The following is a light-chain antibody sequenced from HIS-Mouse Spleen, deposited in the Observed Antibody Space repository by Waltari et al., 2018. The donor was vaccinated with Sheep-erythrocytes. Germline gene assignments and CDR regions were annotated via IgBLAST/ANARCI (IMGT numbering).Light chain of an antibody. CDR2: DVS. V-gene: IGLV2-11*01. Sequence: QSALTQPRSVSGSPGQSVTISCTGTSSDVGGSNYVSWYQQHPGKAPKLMFYDVSKRPSGVPDRFSGSKVGNPASLTISGLQAEDEADYYCCSHAGSYNHVFATGTKVTVL. CDR3: CSHAGSYNHV. J-gene: IGLJ1*01. CDR1: SSDVGGSNY.